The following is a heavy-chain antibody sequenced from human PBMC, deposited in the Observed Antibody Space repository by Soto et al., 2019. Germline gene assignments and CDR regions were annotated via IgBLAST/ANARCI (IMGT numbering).Heavy chain of an antibody. CDR1: GFTFINYA. CDR3: KDSDYYGMDV. CDR2: ISSSGGST. Sequence: EVQRLESGGGLVQPGGSLRLSCAASGFTFINYAMSWVRQAPGKGLEWVSAISSSGGSTYYADSVEGRVTISRDNSKNTLYLQMNSLRAEDTAVYYCKDSDYYGMDVWGHGTTVTVFS. V-gene: IGHV3-23*01. J-gene: IGHJ6*02.